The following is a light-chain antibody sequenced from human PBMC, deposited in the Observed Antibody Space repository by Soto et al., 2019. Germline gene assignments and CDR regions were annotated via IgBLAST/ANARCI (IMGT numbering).Light chain of an antibody. CDR2: AAS. Sequence: DIQMTQSPSSLSASVGDRVTITCRASQEIGTWLAWYQQKPEKAPKSLIYAASSLRSGVPSRFSGSGSGTNFTLIISSLQPEDFATYYCQQYHSYPLTFGGGTKVEIK. CDR1: QEIGTW. CDR3: QQYHSYPLT. V-gene: IGKV1D-16*01. J-gene: IGKJ4*01.